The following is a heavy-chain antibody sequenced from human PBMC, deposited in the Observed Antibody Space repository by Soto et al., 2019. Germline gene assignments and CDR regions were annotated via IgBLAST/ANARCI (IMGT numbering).Heavy chain of an antibody. J-gene: IGHJ6*02. D-gene: IGHD3-3*01. V-gene: IGHV4-30-2*05. CDR2: IYHSGST. CDR1: GGSISSGGYS. CDR3: ARDNILGILYGGMDV. Sequence: SETLSLTCAVSGGSISSGGYSWSWIRQPPGKGLEWIGYIYHSGSTYYNPSLKSRVTISVDTSKNQFSLKLSSVTAADTAVYYCARDNILGILYGGMDVWGQGTTVTVSS.